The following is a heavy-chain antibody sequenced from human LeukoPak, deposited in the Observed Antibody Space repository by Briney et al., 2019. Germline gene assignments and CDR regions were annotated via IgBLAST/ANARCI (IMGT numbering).Heavy chain of an antibody. CDR2: VYRSGST. D-gene: IGHD7-27*01. Sequence: KPPETLSLSCVVSGYPISSGYHWGWIRQPPGEGLEWIGSVYRSGSTYYNPSLKSRVTISVDTSKNQISLKVRSVTAADTAVYYCARENWVFDYWGQGILVTVSS. CDR3: ARENWVFDY. CDR1: GYPISSGYH. J-gene: IGHJ4*02. V-gene: IGHV4-38-2*02.